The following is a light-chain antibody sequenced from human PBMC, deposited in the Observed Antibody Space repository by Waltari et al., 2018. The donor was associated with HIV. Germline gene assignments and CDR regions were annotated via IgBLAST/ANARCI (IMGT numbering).Light chain of an antibody. CDR3: CSYAGSYRGV. J-gene: IGLJ2*01. Sequence: QSALTQPRSVSGSPGQAVTISCTGTSSDVGGYNYASWSQQHPGKTPKLIIYAGSKRPSGVPDRFSGSKSGNTASLTISGLQAEDEADYYCCSYAGSYRGVFGGGTKLTVL. V-gene: IGLV2-11*01. CDR1: SSDVGGYNY. CDR2: AGS.